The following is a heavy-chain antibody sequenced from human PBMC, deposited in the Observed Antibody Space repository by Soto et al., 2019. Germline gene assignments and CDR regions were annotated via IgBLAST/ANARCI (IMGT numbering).Heavy chain of an antibody. J-gene: IGHJ6*02. CDR1: GFTFSSYA. CDR3: AKGPFPGIGYYYYYGMDV. Sequence: GGSLRLSCAASGFTFSSYAMSWVRQAPGKGLEWVSAISGSGGSTYYADSVKGRFTISRDNSKNTLYLQMNSLRAEDTAVYYCAKGPFPGIGYYYYYGMDVWGQGTTVTVSS. D-gene: IGHD6-13*01. V-gene: IGHV3-23*01. CDR2: ISGSGGST.